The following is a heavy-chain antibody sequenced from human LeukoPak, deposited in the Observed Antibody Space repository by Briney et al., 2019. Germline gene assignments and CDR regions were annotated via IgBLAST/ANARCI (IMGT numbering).Heavy chain of an antibody. D-gene: IGHD6-13*01. Sequence: ASVKVSCKASGYTFTSYDINWVRQATGQGLEWMGWMNPNSGNTGYAQKFQSRVTMTRNTSISTAYMELSSLRSEDTAVYYCARGGRYIRAAARASNYWGQGTLVTVSS. V-gene: IGHV1-8*01. CDR2: MNPNSGNT. CDR1: GYTFTSYD. CDR3: ARGGRYIRAAARASNY. J-gene: IGHJ4*02.